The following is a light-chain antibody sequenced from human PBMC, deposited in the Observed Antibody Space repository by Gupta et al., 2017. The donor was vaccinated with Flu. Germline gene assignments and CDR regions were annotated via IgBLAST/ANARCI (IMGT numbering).Light chain of an antibody. V-gene: IGKV3-20*01. CDR1: RTVNNNY. CDR3: QHYGRSPRT. CDR2: AAS. J-gene: IGKJ2*01. Sequence: IVLTQSPGPLSLSPGERATLSCRASRTVNNNYVAWYQQKPGQAPRLLLFAASSRATGIPDRFSGSGSGTDFTLTISRLEPEDFAVYYCQHYGRSPRTFGQGTNLEIK.